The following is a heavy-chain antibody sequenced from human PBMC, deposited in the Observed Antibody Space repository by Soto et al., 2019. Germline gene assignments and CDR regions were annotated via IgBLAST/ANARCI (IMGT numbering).Heavy chain of an antibody. J-gene: IGHJ4*02. CDR2: INHSGST. CDR3: AGRGPQWLDPFDY. CDR1: GGSFSGYY. V-gene: IGHV4-34*01. D-gene: IGHD6-19*01. Sequence: QVQLQQWGAGLLKPSETLSLTCAVYGGSFSGYYWSWIRQPPGKGLEWIGEINHSGSTNYNPSLKSRVTISVDTSKNQFSLKLSSVTAADTAVYYCAGRGPQWLDPFDYWGQGTLVTVSS.